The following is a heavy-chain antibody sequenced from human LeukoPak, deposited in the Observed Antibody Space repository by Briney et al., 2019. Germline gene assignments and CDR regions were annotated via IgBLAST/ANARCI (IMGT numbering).Heavy chain of an antibody. CDR1: GYTFTGYY. D-gene: IGHD3-16*02. Sequence: ASVKVSCKASGYTFTGYYMHWVRQVPGQGLGWMGWINPNSGGTNYAQKFQGRVTMTRDTSISTAYMELSRLRSDDTAVYYCARDFEMITFGGVIGYWGQGTLVTVSS. CDR3: ARDFEMITFGGVIGY. J-gene: IGHJ4*02. V-gene: IGHV1-2*02. CDR2: INPNSGGT.